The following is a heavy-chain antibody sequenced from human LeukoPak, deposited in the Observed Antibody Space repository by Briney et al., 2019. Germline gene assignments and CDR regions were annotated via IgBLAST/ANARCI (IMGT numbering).Heavy chain of an antibody. CDR3: AKRGVVIRGILVIGYHQEAYHYDF. D-gene: IGHD3-10*01. J-gene: IGHJ4*02. V-gene: IGHV3-23*01. CDR1: GISLSNYA. Sequence: GGSLRPSCVVSGISLSNYAMTWVRQAPGKGLEWVSYISESGGSTTYADSVKGRFTISRDTSLNTLYLQMNNLRAEDTAVYFCAKRGVVIRGILVIGYHQEAYHYDFWGQGVLVTVSS. CDR2: ISESGGST.